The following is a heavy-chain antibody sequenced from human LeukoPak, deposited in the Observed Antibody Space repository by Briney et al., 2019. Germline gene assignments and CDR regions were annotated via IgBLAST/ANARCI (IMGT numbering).Heavy chain of an antibody. CDR1: GYTFTSYD. J-gene: IGHJ6*02. CDR3: ARGSGSTSFYYPYYYGMDV. D-gene: IGHD2-2*01. CDR2: MNPNSGNT. V-gene: IGHV1-8*01. Sequence: ASVKVSCKASGYTFTSYDINWVRRATGQGLEWMGWMNPNSGNTGYAQKFQGRVTMTRNTSISTAYMELSSLRSEDTAVYYCARGSGSTSFYYPYYYGMDVWGQGTTVTVSS.